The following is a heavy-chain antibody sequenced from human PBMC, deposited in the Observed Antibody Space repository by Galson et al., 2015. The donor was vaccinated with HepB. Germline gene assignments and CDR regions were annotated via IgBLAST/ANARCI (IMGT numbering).Heavy chain of an antibody. CDR2: IYDYGTT. J-gene: IGHJ4*02. Sequence: SLRLSCAASGFTVNSKYMSWVRQAPGKGLEWVSVIYDYGTTLYADSVKGRFAMSRDISNNSVYLQMNDLRGDDTAVYYCARGPRGNGWYGVDNWGQGTLVTVSS. CDR1: GFTVNSKY. D-gene: IGHD6-19*01. CDR3: ARGPRGNGWYGVDN. V-gene: IGHV3-53*01.